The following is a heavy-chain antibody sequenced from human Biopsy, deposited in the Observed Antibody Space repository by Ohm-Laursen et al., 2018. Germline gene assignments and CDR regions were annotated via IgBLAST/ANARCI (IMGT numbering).Heavy chain of an antibody. D-gene: IGHD3-10*01. CDR1: GYAFTDSY. CDR3: ARDRMVTIITLVRADTFDI. CDR2: INPNSGGT. Sequence: GASVKVSCNASGYAFTDSYMHWVRQAPGQGLEWMGWINPNSGGTNYAQKFQGRVTMTSDTSISTAYIELRRLISDDTAVYFCARDRMVTIITLVRADTFDIWGQGTLVSVSS. J-gene: IGHJ3*02. V-gene: IGHV1-2*02.